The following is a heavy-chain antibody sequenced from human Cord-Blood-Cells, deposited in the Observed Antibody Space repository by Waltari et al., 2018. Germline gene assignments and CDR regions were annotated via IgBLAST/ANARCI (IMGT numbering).Heavy chain of an antibody. Sequence: QVQLVQSGAEVKKPGSSVKVHCKAAGGTFSSYAISWVRQARGQGLEWMGRFIPILGIANYAQKFQGRVTITADKSTSTAYMELSSLRSEDTAVYYCAREGGSSSFDYWGQGTLVTVSS. J-gene: IGHJ4*02. V-gene: IGHV1-69*09. D-gene: IGHD6-6*01. CDR3: AREGGSSSFDY. CDR2: FIPILGIA. CDR1: GGTFSSYA.